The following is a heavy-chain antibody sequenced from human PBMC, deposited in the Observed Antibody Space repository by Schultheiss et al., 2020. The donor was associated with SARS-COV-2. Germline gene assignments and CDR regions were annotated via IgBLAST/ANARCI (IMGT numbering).Heavy chain of an antibody. CDR1: GYSFTNYW. CDR2: IYPDESDT. CDR3: ARQSKSDDFWSGYFKGYFDY. V-gene: IGHV5-51*01. D-gene: IGHD3-3*01. J-gene: IGHJ4*02. Sequence: GESLKISCKGSGYSFTNYWITWVRQMPGKGLEWMGIIYPDESDTRYSPSFQGQVTISADKSISTGHLQWSSLKASDTAIYYCARQSKSDDFWSGYFKGYFDYWGQGSQVTVSS.